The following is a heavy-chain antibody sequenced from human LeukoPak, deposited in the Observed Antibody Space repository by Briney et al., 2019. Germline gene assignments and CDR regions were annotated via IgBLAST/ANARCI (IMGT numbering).Heavy chain of an antibody. D-gene: IGHD3-10*01. J-gene: IGHJ3*02. CDR3: ARALIGWFGELTKDGSGAFDI. V-gene: IGHV3-48*03. CDR2: ISSSGSTI. CDR1: GFTFGDYV. Sequence: GGSLRLSCRPSGFTFGDYVMTWVRQAPGKGLEWVSYISSSGSTIYYVDSVKGRFTISRDNAKNALYLQMNSLRAEDTAVYYCARALIGWFGELTKDGSGAFDIWGQGTMVTASS.